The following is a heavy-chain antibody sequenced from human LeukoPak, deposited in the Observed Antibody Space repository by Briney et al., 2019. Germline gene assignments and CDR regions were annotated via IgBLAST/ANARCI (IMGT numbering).Heavy chain of an antibody. Sequence: TSETLSLTCAVSCGVFSNYFWTLLRQPPGKGLEWIAEINDSGSTNSNSSLRSRVAISLDTSKNQFSLRLTSVTAADTAVYYCARGQYCSTTTCYSARRYFDFWGQGTLVTVSS. CDR1: CGVFSNYF. D-gene: IGHD2-2*01. J-gene: IGHJ4*02. V-gene: IGHV4-34*01. CDR2: INDSGST. CDR3: ARGQYCSTTTCYSARRYFDF.